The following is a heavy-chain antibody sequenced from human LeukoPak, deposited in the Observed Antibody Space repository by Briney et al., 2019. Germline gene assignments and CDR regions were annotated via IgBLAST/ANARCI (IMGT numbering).Heavy chain of an antibody. CDR1: GGSISNSSFY. J-gene: IGHJ4*02. CDR2: VYTSGST. D-gene: IGHD2-2*01. CDR3: ARGSRTSSSADFDY. Sequence: SETLSLTCTVSGGSISNSSFYWSWIRQSAGKGLEWIGRVYTSGSTSYNPSLKSRVTMSVDTSKNQFSLKLSSVTAADTAVYYCARGSRTSSSADFDYWGQGTLVTVSS. V-gene: IGHV4-61*02.